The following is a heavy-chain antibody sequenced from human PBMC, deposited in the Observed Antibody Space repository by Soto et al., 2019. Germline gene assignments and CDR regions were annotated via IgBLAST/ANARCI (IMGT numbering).Heavy chain of an antibody. CDR2: INDGGDST. CDR1: GFTFSIYG. J-gene: IGHJ4*02. V-gene: IGHV3-23*01. D-gene: IGHD1-26*01. CDR3: AKPPKVGSWYYFDH. Sequence: EVQLLESGGGLVQPGGSLRLSCTASGFTFSIYGMTWVRQAPGKGLEWVSLINDGGDSTYYADSVKGRFTISRDNFKNPLYLQMNSLRAEDTAVYYCAKPPKVGSWYYFDHWGQGTLVIVSS.